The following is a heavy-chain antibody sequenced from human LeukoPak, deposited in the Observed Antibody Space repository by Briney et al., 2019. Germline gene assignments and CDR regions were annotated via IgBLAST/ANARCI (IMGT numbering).Heavy chain of an antibody. J-gene: IGHJ4*02. CDR2: ISYDGTNK. Sequence: GGSLRLSCAASGFSFSSYGMHWVRQAPGKGLEWVAVISYDGTNKDYADSVKGRFTISRDNSKNTLYLQMNSLRADDTAVYYCAQEGLQRRLNFDYWGQGTLVTVSS. CDR3: AQEGLQRRLNFDY. V-gene: IGHV3-30*18. D-gene: IGHD1-1*01. CDR1: GFSFSSYG.